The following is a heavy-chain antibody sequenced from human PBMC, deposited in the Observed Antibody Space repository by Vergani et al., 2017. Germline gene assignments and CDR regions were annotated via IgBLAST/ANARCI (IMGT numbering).Heavy chain of an antibody. CDR2: INPNSGGT. D-gene: IGHD4-17*01. CDR3: ARDMDYGYYHGWFDP. V-gene: IGHV1-2*04. Sequence: QVQLVQSGAEVKKPGASVKVSCKASGYTFTGYYMHWVRQAPGQGLEWMGWINPNSGGTNYAQKFQGWVTMTRDTSISTAYMELSRLRSDYTAVYYCARDMDYGYYHGWFDPWGQGTLVTVSS. CDR1: GYTFTGYY. J-gene: IGHJ5*02.